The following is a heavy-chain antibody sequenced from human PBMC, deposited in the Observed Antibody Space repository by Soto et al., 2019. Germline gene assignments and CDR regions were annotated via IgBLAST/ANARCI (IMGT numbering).Heavy chain of an antibody. Sequence: GESLKISCKGSGYSFTSYWIAWVRQMPGKGLEWMGIIYPGDSDTRYSPSFQGQVTISADKSISTAYLQWSSLKASDTAMYYCARHGVSSGSPGKWFDPWGQGTLVTVSS. CDR1: GYSFTSYW. D-gene: IGHD6-19*01. CDR2: IYPGDSDT. J-gene: IGHJ5*02. CDR3: ARHGVSSGSPGKWFDP. V-gene: IGHV5-51*01.